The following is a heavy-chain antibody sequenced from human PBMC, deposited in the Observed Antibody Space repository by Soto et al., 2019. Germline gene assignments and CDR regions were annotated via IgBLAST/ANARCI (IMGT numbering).Heavy chain of an antibody. J-gene: IGHJ6*02. V-gene: IGHV1-69*13. CDR3: ARVKGLTTVTEYYYYYGMDV. CDR1: GGTFSSYA. D-gene: IGHD4-4*01. Sequence: ASVKVSCKASGGTFSSYAISWVRQAPGQGLEWMGGIIPIFGTANYAQKFQGRVTITADESTSTAYMELSSLRSEDTAVYYCARVKGLTTVTEYYYYYGMDVWAQGTTVTVSS. CDR2: IIPIFGTA.